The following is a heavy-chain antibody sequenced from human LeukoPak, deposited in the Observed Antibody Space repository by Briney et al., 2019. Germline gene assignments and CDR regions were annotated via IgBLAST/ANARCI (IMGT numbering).Heavy chain of an antibody. V-gene: IGHV4-31*03. CDR2: IYYNGST. CDR3: ARGGSYYYDSSGPNWFDP. CDR1: GGSISSGGYY. Sequence: SGTLSLTCTVSGGSISSGGYYWSWIRQHPGKGLEWIGYIYYNGSTYYNPSLKSRVTISVDTSKNQFSLKLSSVTAADTAVYYCARGGSYYYDSSGPNWFDPWGQGTLVTVSS. D-gene: IGHD3-22*01. J-gene: IGHJ5*02.